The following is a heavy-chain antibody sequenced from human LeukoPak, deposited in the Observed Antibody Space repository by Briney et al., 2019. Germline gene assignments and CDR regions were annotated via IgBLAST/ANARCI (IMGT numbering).Heavy chain of an antibody. CDR1: GFTVSSSY. J-gene: IGHJ4*02. CDR2: IKQDGSDK. CDR3: ARQYSSSWYALGYLDY. D-gene: IGHD6-13*01. V-gene: IGHV3-7*01. Sequence: GGSLRLSCAASGFTVSSSYMSWVRQAPGKGLEWVANIKQDGSDKYYVDSVKGRFTISRDNAKNSLYLQMNSLRADDTALYYCARQYSSSWYALGYLDYWGQRTLVTVSS.